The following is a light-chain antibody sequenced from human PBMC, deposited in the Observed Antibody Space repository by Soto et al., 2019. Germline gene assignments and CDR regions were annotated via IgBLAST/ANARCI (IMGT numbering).Light chain of an antibody. V-gene: IGLV6-57*04. Sequence: NFMLTQPHSVSESPRKTVTISCTRSSGSIASNYVQWYQQRPGSAPTTVIYEDNQRPSGVPDRFSGSIDSSSNSASLTISRLKTEDEADYYCQSYYNSNVVFGGGTKLTVL. CDR1: SGSIASNY. CDR2: EDN. CDR3: QSYYNSNVV. J-gene: IGLJ2*01.